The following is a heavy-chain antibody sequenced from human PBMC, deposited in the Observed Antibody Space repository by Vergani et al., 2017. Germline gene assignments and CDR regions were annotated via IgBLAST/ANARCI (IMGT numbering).Heavy chain of an antibody. CDR2: ISSSSSYI. D-gene: IGHD3-9*01. Sequence: EVQLLESGGGLVQPGGSLRLSCAASGFTFSSYSMNWVRQAPGKGLEWVSSISSSSSYIYYADSVKGRFTISRDNAKNSLYLQMNSLRAEDTAVYYCARPTEGLVILSGMDVWGQGTTVTVSS. CDR3: ARPTEGLVILSGMDV. V-gene: IGHV3-21*01. CDR1: GFTFSSYS. J-gene: IGHJ6*02.